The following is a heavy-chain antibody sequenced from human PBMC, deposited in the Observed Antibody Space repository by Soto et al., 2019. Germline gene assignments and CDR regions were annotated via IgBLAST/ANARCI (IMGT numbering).Heavy chain of an antibody. CDR1: GFTFSSYA. Sequence: EVQLLESGGGLVQPGGSLRLSCAASGFTFSSYAMSWVRQAPGKGLEWVSRISSSGGSTYDADSVKGRFTISRDNSNNTLYLQMNSLRAEDTAIYYCAKVRASYLSASYFYYGLDVWGQGTTVTVSS. J-gene: IGHJ6*02. V-gene: IGHV3-23*01. CDR3: AKVRASYLSASYFYYGLDV. D-gene: IGHD2-21*01. CDR2: ISSSGGST.